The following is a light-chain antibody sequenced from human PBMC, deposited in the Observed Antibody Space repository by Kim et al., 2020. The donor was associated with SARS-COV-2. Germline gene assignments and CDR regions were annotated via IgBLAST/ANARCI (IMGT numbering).Light chain of an antibody. V-gene: IGKV1-33*01. Sequence: SVGDRVTITCQASQDISNYLNWYQQKPGKAPKLLIYDASNFETGVPSRFSGSGSGTDFTFTISSLQPEDIATYYCQQYDNLPPLTFGGGTKVDIK. J-gene: IGKJ4*01. CDR1: QDISNY. CDR3: QQYDNLPPLT. CDR2: DAS.